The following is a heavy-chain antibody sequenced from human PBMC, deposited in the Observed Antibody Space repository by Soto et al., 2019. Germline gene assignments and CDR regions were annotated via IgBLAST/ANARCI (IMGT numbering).Heavy chain of an antibody. J-gene: IGHJ4*02. CDR1: GFNLRNYE. V-gene: IGHV3-48*03. CDR2: ISGSNNNI. CDR3: ATEELCGADCYFFKH. D-gene: IGHD2-21*02. Sequence: EVQLLETGGGSVHVGGSLRLSCEVSGFNLRNYEMNWVRQVPGKGLEWISKISGSNNNIYYADSVQGRFTISRDNANNVLFLQMNSLRAEDTATYHCATEELCGADCYFFKHWGQGTRVTVSS.